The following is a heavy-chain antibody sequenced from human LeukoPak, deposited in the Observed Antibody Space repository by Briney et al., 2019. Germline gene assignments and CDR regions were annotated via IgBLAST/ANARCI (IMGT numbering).Heavy chain of an antibody. D-gene: IGHD6-19*01. CDR1: GYSFTSYW. V-gene: IGHV5-51*01. Sequence: GESLKISCKGSGYSFTSYWIGWVRQMPGKGLEWMGIIYPGDSDTRYSPSFQGQVTISADKSISTAYLQWSSLKALDTAMYYCARQGYSSGWYVIYYFDYWGQGTLVTVSS. CDR2: IYPGDSDT. J-gene: IGHJ4*02. CDR3: ARQGYSSGWYVIYYFDY.